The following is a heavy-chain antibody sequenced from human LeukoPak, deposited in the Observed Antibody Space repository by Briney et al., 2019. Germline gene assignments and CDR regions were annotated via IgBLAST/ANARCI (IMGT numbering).Heavy chain of an antibody. D-gene: IGHD2-15*01. CDR3: AELLSSSGRFLY. CDR1: GFTFSSYA. J-gene: IGHJ4*02. Sequence: GGSLRLSCAASGFTFSSYAMHWVRQAPGKGLGWVAVISYDGSNKYYADSVKGRFTISRDNSKNTLNLQMDSLRAEDTAGYYCAELLSSSGRFLYWGQGTLVTVSS. V-gene: IGHV3-30*04. CDR2: ISYDGSNK.